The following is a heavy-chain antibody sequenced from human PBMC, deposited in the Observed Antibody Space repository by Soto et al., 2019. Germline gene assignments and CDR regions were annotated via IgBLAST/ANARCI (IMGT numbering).Heavy chain of an antibody. J-gene: IGHJ6*02. CDR2: INHSGST. CDR1: DGSFSGYY. Sequence: PSETLSLTCAVYDGSFSGYYWSWIRQPPGKGLEWIGEINHSGSTNYNPSLKSRVTISVDTSKNQFSLKLSSVTAADTAVYYRARVRGYSYGYFHYYYYGMDVWGQGTTVTVSS. CDR3: ARVRGYSYGYFHYYYYGMDV. V-gene: IGHV4-34*01. D-gene: IGHD5-18*01.